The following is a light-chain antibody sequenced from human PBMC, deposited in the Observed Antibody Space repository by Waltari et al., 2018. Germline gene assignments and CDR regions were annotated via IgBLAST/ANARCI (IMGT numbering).Light chain of an antibody. CDR1: GSDVGRYNY. CDR2: EVS. J-gene: IGLJ3*02. Sequence: QSALTQPRSVSGYPGQSVTISCTGSGSDVGRYNYVSCYRQHPGKAPNLLFYEVSERPPGVPDRFAGSKSGNTASLTISGLQAEDEADYYCCSYASSHSWVFGGGTKLAVL. V-gene: IGLV2-11*01. CDR3: CSYASSHSWV.